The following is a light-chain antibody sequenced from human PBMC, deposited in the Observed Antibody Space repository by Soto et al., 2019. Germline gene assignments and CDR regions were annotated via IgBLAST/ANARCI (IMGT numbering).Light chain of an antibody. CDR3: QQRSNWLWT. J-gene: IGKJ1*01. V-gene: IGKV3-11*01. CDR1: QSVSGY. Sequence: EIVLTQSPATLSLSPGERATLSCRASQSVSGYLAWYQQKPDQAPRLLIYDASNRATGIPARFSGSGSGTDFTLTITSLEPEDFAVYYCQQRSNWLWTFGQGTKVEIQ. CDR2: DAS.